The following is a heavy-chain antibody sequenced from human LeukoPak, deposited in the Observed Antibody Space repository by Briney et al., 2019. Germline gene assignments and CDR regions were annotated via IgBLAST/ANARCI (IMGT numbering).Heavy chain of an antibody. CDR2: IYHSGST. Sequence: SETLSLTCAVSGGSISSGGYSWSWIRQPPGKGLEWIGYIYHSGSTYYNPSLKSRVTISVDRSKNQFSLKLSSVTAADTAVYYCARAGRCSGGSCYLLPFDIWGQGTMVTVSS. CDR3: ARAGRCSGGSCYLLPFDI. J-gene: IGHJ3*02. D-gene: IGHD2-15*01. V-gene: IGHV4-30-2*01. CDR1: GGSISSGGYS.